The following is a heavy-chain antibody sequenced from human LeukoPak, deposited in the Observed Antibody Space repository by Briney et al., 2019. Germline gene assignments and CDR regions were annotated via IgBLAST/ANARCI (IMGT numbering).Heavy chain of an antibody. CDR1: GFTVSSNY. CDR3: ARTFVSGDGYKVGYFDY. J-gene: IGHJ4*02. CDR2: IYSGGST. D-gene: IGHD5-24*01. Sequence: GGSLRLSCAASGFTVSSNYMSWVRQAPGKGLEWVSLIYSGGSTYYADSVKGRFTISRDNSKNTLYLQMNSLSAEDTAVYYCARTFVSGDGYKVGYFDYWGQGTLVTVSS. V-gene: IGHV3-53*01.